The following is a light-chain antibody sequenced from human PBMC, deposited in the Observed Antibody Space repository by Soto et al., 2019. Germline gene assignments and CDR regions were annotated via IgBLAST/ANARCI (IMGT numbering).Light chain of an antibody. CDR1: SSNIGAGYD. J-gene: IGLJ2*01. Sequence: QSVLTQPPSVSGAPGQRVTISCTGSSSNIGAGYDVHWYQQLPGTAPKLLIYGNSNRPSGVPDRFSGSKSSTSASLAITGLQAEDEADYYCQSYDSSHVVFGGGTKVTVL. V-gene: IGLV1-40*01. CDR3: QSYDSSHVV. CDR2: GNS.